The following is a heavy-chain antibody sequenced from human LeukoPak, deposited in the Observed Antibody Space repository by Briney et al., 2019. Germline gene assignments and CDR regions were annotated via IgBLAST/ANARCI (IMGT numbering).Heavy chain of an antibody. CDR3: ARVMSSGWSDY. J-gene: IGHJ4*02. D-gene: IGHD6-19*01. Sequence: PGGSLRLSCAASGFTVSSNYMSWVRQAPGKGLEWVSVIYSGGSTYYADSVKGRFTISRDNAKNSLYLQMNSLRAEDTAVYYCARVMSSGWSDYWGQGTLVTVSS. CDR2: IYSGGST. V-gene: IGHV3-66*01. CDR1: GFTVSSNY.